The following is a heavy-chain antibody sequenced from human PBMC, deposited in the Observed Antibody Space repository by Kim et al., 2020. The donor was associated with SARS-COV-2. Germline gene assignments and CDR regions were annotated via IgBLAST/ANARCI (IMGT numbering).Heavy chain of an antibody. D-gene: IGHD3-9*01. Sequence: SEIYYGDSGKGRFTISRDNAKNSLYLQMNSLRAEDMAVYYCARNVYFLDYWGQGTLVTVSS. CDR2: SEI. V-gene: IGHV3-7*01. J-gene: IGHJ4*02. CDR3: ARNVYFLDY.